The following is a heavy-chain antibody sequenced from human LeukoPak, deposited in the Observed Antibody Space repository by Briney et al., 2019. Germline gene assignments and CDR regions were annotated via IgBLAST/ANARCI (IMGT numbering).Heavy chain of an antibody. V-gene: IGHV4-59*01. CDR1: GGSISSYY. Sequence: PSETLSHTCTVSGGSISSYYWSWLRQPPGKGLEWIGYIYYSGSTNYNPSLTSRVTISVDTSKNQFSLKLSSVTAADTAVYYCARGGGYDDAFDIWGQGTMVTVSS. CDR2: IYYSGST. J-gene: IGHJ3*02. CDR3: ARGGGYDDAFDI. D-gene: IGHD5-12*01.